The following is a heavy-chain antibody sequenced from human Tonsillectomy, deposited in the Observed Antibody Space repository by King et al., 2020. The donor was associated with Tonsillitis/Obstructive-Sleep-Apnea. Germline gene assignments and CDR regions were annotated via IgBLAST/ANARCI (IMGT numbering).Heavy chain of an antibody. CDR2: INPNSGGT. CDR3: ARPPRYCSGGSCYFFDY. V-gene: IGHV1-2*06. J-gene: IGHJ4*02. D-gene: IGHD2-15*01. Sequence: QLVQSGAEVKKPGASVKVSCKASGYTFTGYYMHWVRQAPGQGLEWMGRINPNSGGTNYARKFQGRVTMTRDTSISTAYMELSRLRSDDTAVYYCARPPRYCSGGSCYFFDYWGQGTLVTVSS. CDR1: GYTFTGYY.